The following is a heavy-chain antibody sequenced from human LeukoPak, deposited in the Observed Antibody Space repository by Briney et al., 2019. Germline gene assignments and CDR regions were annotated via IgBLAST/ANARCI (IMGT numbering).Heavy chain of an antibody. Sequence: GGSLRLSCTASGFTFSSYAMNWVRQAPGKGLEWVSGIGAGGTFTYYADSVKGRFTISRDNSRNTLYLQMNNLRAEDTAVYYCARGRGYGAYDWNDYWGQGTLVTVSS. CDR1: GFTFSSYA. CDR3: ARGRGYGAYDWNDY. D-gene: IGHD5-12*01. J-gene: IGHJ4*02. CDR2: IGAGGTFT. V-gene: IGHV3-23*01.